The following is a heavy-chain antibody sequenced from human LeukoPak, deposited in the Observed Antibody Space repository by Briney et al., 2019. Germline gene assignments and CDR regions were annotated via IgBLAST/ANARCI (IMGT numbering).Heavy chain of an antibody. CDR1: GYTFTSYG. D-gene: IGHD2-15*01. V-gene: IGHV1-18*04. CDR2: ISAYNGNT. CDR3: ARDIVVVVAAVWSEIDC. J-gene: IGHJ4*02. Sequence: ASVKVSCKASGYTFTSYGISWVRQAPGQGLEWMGWISAYNGNTNYAQKLQGRVTMTTDTSTSTAYMELRSLRSDDTAVYYCARDIVVVVAAVWSEIDCWGQGTLVTVSS.